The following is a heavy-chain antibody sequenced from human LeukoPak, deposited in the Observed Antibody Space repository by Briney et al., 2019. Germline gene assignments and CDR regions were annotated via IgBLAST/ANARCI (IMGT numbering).Heavy chain of an antibody. D-gene: IGHD3-22*01. V-gene: IGHV4-34*01. Sequence: PSETLTLTCAVDGGSFSGYYWSWIRQPPGKGLEWIGEINHSGSTNYNPSLKSRVTISVDTSKNQFSLKLSSVTAADTAVYYCASFGDYDSSGYAPAVDYWGQGTLVTVSS. CDR1: GGSFSGYY. J-gene: IGHJ4*02. CDR3: ASFGDYDSSGYAPAVDY. CDR2: INHSGST.